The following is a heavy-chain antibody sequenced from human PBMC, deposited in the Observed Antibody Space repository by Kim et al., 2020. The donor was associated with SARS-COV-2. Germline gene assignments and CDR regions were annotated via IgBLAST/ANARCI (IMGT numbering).Heavy chain of an antibody. CDR1: GFTFSDHA. Sequence: GGSLRLSCVGSGFTFSDHAMHWVRQAPGKGLEWVSLISYDGDNIYYADSVKGRFTISRDNSKNTLYLQMNSLRNDDSATYYCVRGLTGSTLDPWGQGALVTVSS. CDR2: ISYDGDNI. V-gene: IGHV3-30-3*01. CDR3: VRGLTGSTLDP. J-gene: IGHJ5*02. D-gene: IGHD1-20*01.